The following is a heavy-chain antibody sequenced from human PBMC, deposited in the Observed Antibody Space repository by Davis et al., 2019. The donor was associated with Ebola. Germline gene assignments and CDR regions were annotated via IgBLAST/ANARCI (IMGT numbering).Heavy chain of an antibody. CDR3: LKYCSSTSCYGGYGMDV. J-gene: IGHJ6*02. CDR1: GFTFSGSA. V-gene: IGHV3-73*01. Sequence: GESLKISCAASGFTFSGSAMHWVRQASGKGLEWVGRIRSKANSYATAYAASVKGRFTFSRDDSKNTAYLQMNSLKTEDTAVYYCLKYCSSTSCYGGYGMDVWGQGTTVTVSS. CDR2: IRSKANSYAT. D-gene: IGHD2-2*01.